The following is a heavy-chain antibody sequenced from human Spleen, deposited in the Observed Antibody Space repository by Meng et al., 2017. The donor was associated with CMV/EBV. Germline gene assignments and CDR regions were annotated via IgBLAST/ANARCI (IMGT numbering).Heavy chain of an antibody. CDR3: ASEPVGWHFDL. D-gene: IGHD1-14*01. CDR2: INHGGVT. Sequence: LTCGVYGVSFGGYYWTWIRQPPGKGLEWIGEINHGGVTHYNSSLNSRVTISLDTSKKRFSLRLTSVTAADTAVYYCASEPVGWHFDLWGRGTLVTVSS. J-gene: IGHJ2*01. V-gene: IGHV4-34*01. CDR1: GVSFGGYY.